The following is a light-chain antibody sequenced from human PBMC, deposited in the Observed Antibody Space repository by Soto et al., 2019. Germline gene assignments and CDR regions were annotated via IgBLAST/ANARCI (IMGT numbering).Light chain of an antibody. V-gene: IGLV2-14*01. J-gene: IGLJ2*01. CDR2: EVN. CDR1: SSDVGGYNY. Sequence: QSALTQPASVSGSPGQSITISCTGTSSDVGGYNYVSWYQQHPGKAPKNMIYEVNNGPSGVSDRFSGSKSGNTASLTISGLQAEDEAYYYCSSFTNSGTVVFGGGTQLTVL. CDR3: SSFTNSGTVV.